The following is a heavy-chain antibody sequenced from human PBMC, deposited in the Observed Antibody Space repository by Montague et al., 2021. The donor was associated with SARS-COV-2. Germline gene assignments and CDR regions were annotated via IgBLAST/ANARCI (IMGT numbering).Heavy chain of an antibody. Sequence: SETLSLTCTFSGGSSSNYYWSWIRQPAGKGLEWIGHIYISGSTNYNPSLKSRVTMSVDTSKNQFSLKLSSVTAADTAVYYCARHRCSSTSCYDYGMDVWGQGTTVTVS. D-gene: IGHD2-2*01. CDR1: GGSSSNYY. CDR3: ARHRCSSTSCYDYGMDV. J-gene: IGHJ6*02. CDR2: IYISGST. V-gene: IGHV4-4*07.